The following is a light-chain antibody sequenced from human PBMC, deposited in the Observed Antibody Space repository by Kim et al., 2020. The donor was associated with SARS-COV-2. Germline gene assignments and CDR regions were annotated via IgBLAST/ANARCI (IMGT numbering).Light chain of an antibody. CDR1: SSNIGSYNY. CDR2: DVN. Sequence: QPASVSGSPGQSISISCTGTSSNIGSYNYVSWHQQHPGKAPKLMIYDVNKRPSGISSRFSGSKSGSTASLTISGLQAEDEADYYCSSFTTRSTLVFGGGTQLTVL. J-gene: IGLJ3*02. CDR3: SSFTTRSTLV. V-gene: IGLV2-14*03.